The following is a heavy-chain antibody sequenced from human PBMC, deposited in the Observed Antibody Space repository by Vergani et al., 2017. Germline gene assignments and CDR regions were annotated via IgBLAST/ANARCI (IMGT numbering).Heavy chain of an antibody. D-gene: IGHD2-8*01. V-gene: IGHV3-30*03. J-gene: IGHJ6*03. CDR2: ISYDGSNK. Sequence: VQLVESGGGLVKPGGSLRLSCAASGFTFSSYSMNWVRQAPGKGLEWVAVISYDGSNKYYADSVKGRFTISRDNSKNTLYLQMNSLRAEDTAVYYCARDPNANEGYYYYYYMDVWGKGTTVTVSS. CDR3: ARDPNANEGYYYYYYMDV. CDR1: GFTFSSYS.